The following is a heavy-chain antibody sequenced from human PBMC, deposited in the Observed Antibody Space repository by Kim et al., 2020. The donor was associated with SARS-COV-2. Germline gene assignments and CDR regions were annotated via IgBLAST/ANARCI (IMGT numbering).Heavy chain of an antibody. Sequence: TNYTPSLKSRVTISGDTSKNQFSRKLSSVTAADTAVYYCARAWELPYFDYWGQGTLVTVSS. CDR3: ARAWELPYFDY. CDR2: T. J-gene: IGHJ4*02. D-gene: IGHD1-26*01. V-gene: IGHV4-59*01.